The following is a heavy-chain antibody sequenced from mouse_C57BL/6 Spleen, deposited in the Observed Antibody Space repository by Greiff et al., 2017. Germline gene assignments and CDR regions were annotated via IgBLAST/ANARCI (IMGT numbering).Heavy chain of an antibody. CDR1: GFSLTSYA. J-gene: IGHJ2*01. CDR2: IWPGGGT. CDR3: ARQNLCDSYDGDYFDY. V-gene: IGHV2-9-1*01. D-gene: IGHD2-12*01. Sequence: VLLVESGPGLVAPSHSLSITCTVSGFSLTSYAISWVRQPPGHGLEWLGVIWPGGGTNYNSALKSGTGIIKDNSKTQVFSKMNGLQTDNTARYYCARQNLCDSYDGDYFDYWGQGTTLTVSS.